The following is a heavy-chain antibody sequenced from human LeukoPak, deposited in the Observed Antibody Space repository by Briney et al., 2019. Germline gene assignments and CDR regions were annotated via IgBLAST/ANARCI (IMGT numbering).Heavy chain of an antibody. Sequence: ASVKVSCKASGYTFTGYNINWMRQAPGQGLEWMGWISSYTGDTDFAQMLQGRVTMNTDKSTSTAYMELRSLRSDDTAVYYCARADSLGAMDVWGQGTTVTVSS. CDR3: ARADSLGAMDV. J-gene: IGHJ6*02. CDR2: ISSYTGDT. CDR1: GYTFTGYN. D-gene: IGHD3-16*01. V-gene: IGHV1-18*01.